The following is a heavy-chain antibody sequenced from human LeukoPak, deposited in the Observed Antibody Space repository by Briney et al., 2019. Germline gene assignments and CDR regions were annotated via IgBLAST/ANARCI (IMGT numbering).Heavy chain of an antibody. J-gene: IGHJ4*02. V-gene: IGHV4-34*01. CDR1: GGSFSGYY. Sequence: SETLSLTCAVYGGSFSGYYWSWIRQPPGKGLEWIGEINHSGSTNYNPSLKSRVTISVDTSKNQFSLKLSSVTAADTAVYYCARTTTTFDDWGQGTLVTVSS. CDR3: ARTTTTFDD. CDR2: INHSGST. D-gene: IGHD4-17*01.